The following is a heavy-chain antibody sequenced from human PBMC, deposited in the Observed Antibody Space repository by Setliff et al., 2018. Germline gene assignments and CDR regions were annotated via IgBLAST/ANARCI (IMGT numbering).Heavy chain of an antibody. CDR2: IHTSGST. D-gene: IGHD2-2*01. V-gene: IGHV4-4*07. Sequence: KPSETLSLTCSVSSGSMRNYYWIWIRQPAGEGLEWIGRIHTSGSTNYNPSLKRRVTISLEMSKNQFSLTLSSVTAADTAVYYCARARPATIAGVVPGVADFGIDVWGQGTTVTVSS. J-gene: IGHJ6*02. CDR3: ARARPATIAGVVPGVADFGIDV. CDR1: SGSMRNYY.